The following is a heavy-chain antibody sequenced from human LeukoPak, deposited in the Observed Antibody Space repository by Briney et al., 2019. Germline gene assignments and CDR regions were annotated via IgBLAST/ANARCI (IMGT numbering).Heavy chain of an antibody. J-gene: IGHJ4*02. Sequence: SGGSLRLSCAASGFTFSSYGMHWVRQAPGKGLEWVAVISYDGSNKYYADSVKGRFTISRDISKNTLYLQMNSLRAEDTAVYYCAKDSSSSWYFDYWGQGTLVTVSS. CDR3: AKDSSSSWYFDY. V-gene: IGHV3-30*18. CDR2: ISYDGSNK. D-gene: IGHD6-13*01. CDR1: GFTFSSYG.